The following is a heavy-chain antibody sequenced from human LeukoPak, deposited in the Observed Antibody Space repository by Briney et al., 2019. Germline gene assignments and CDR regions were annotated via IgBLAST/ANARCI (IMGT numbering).Heavy chain of an antibody. CDR1: GFTFSSYG. V-gene: IGHV3-30*18. CDR3: AKADCSSWEPGAFDI. D-gene: IGHD6-13*01. J-gene: IGHJ3*02. Sequence: GGSLRLSCAASGFTFSSYGMHWVRQAPGKGLEWVAVISYDGSNKYYADSVKGRFTISRDNSKNTLYLQMNSLRAEDTAVYYCAKADCSSWEPGAFDIWGQGTMVTVSS. CDR2: ISYDGSNK.